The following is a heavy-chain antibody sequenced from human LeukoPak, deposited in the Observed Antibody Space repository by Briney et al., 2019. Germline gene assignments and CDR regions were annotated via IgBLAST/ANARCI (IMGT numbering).Heavy chain of an antibody. CDR3: AHRPPSGGIAVAGGAFDI. D-gene: IGHD6-19*01. Sequence: SGPTLVKPTQTLTLTCTFSGFSLSTSGVGVGWIRQPPGKALEWPALIYWNDDKRYSPSLKSRLTITKDTSKNQVVLTMTNMDPVDTATYYCAHRPPSGGIAVAGGAFDIWGQGTMVTVSS. J-gene: IGHJ3*02. CDR2: IYWNDDK. V-gene: IGHV2-5*01. CDR1: GFSLSTSGVG.